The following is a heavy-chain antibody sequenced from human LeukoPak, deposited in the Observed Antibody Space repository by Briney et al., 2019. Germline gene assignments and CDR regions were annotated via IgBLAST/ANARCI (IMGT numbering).Heavy chain of an antibody. J-gene: IGHJ4*02. CDR1: GGAIKSGSYY. D-gene: IGHD4-17*01. CDR2: IYYSGST. CDR3: ARELAYGDFDY. V-gene: IGHV4-61*01. Sequence: SQTLSLTCTVSGGAIKSGSYYWNWIRQPPGKGLEWIGYIYYSGSTNYNSSLKSRVTISVDTSKNQFSLKLSSVTAADTAVYYCARELAYGDFDYWGQGTLVTVSS.